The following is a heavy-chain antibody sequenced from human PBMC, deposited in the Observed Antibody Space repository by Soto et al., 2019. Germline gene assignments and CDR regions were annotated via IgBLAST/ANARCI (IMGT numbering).Heavy chain of an antibody. J-gene: IGHJ5*02. V-gene: IGHV4-59*01. Sequence: SETLSLTCTVSGGSISSYYWSWIRQPPGKGLEWIGYIYYSGSTNYNPSLKSRVTISVDTSKNQFSLKLSSVTAADTAVYYCAREDDYGGNSDPWGQGTLVTVSS. CDR3: AREDDYGGNSDP. CDR2: IYYSGST. D-gene: IGHD4-17*01. CDR1: GGSISSYY.